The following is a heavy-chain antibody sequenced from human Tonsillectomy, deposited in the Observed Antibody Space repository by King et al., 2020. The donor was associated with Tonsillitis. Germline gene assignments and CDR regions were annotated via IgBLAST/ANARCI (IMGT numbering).Heavy chain of an antibody. Sequence: LQLQESGPGLVKPSETLSLTCTVSGGSISSSSYYWGWIRQPPGKGLEWIGSIYYSGSTYYNPSLKSRVTISVDTSKNQFSLKRSSVTAADTAVYYCAGMVRGVISGDYWGQGTLVTVSS. CDR1: GGSISSSSYY. CDR2: IYYSGST. V-gene: IGHV4-39*01. J-gene: IGHJ4*02. CDR3: AGMVRGVISGDY. D-gene: IGHD3-10*01.